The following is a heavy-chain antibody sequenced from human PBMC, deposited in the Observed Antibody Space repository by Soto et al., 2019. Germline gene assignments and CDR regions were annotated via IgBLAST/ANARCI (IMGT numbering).Heavy chain of an antibody. CDR1: GGTFSSYA. Sequence: QVQLVQSGAEVKKPGSSVKVSCKASGGTFSSYAISWVRQAPGQGLEWMGGIIPIFGTANYAQKFQGRVTITADESTSTAYMELSSLRSEDTAVYYCARPSGIAAAGAGDYFDSWGQGTLVTVSS. V-gene: IGHV1-69*01. CDR2: IIPIFGTA. CDR3: ARPSGIAAAGAGDYFDS. J-gene: IGHJ4*02. D-gene: IGHD6-13*01.